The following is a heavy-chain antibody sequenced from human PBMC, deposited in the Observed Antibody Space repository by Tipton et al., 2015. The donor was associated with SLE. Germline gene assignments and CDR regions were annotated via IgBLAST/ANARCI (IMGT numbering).Heavy chain of an antibody. CDR3: ARASSSKNGFDI. J-gene: IGHJ3*02. CDR1: GGSISSGTYY. V-gene: IGHV4-61*02. CDR2: IYTSGST. Sequence: TLSLTCIVSGGSISSGTYYWNWIRQPAGKGLEWIGRIYTSGSTNYNSSLKSRLTISVDTSKNQFSLRLSSVTAADTAVYYCARASSSKNGFDIWGQGTMVTISS. D-gene: IGHD6-13*01.